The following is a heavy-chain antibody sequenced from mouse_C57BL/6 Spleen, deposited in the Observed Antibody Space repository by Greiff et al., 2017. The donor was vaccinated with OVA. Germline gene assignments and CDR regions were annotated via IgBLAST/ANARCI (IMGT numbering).Heavy chain of an antibody. CDR3: ARAYYGNYENYAMDY. Sequence: VQGVESGPELVQPGASVKISCKASGYAFSSSWMNWVKQRPGKGLEWIGRIYPGDGDTNYNGQFKGKATLTADKASSTAYMQLSSLTSEDSAVYFCARAYYGNYENYAMDYWGQGTSVTVSS. D-gene: IGHD2-10*01. CDR1: GYAFSSSW. CDR2: IYPGDGDT. J-gene: IGHJ4*01. V-gene: IGHV1-82*01.